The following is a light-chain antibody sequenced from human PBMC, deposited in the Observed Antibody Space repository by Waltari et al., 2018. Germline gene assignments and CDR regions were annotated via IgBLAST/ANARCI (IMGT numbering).Light chain of an antibody. Sequence: ETVLTQSPATLSLSPGERATLSCKASQNVVRYLAWYQQKPGQAPRLLIYDTSNRATGIPVRFSGSGSGTDFTLTISSLEPEDFAVYYCQQRKNWPPLTFGGGTKVEIK. CDR2: DTS. CDR3: QQRKNWPPLT. J-gene: IGKJ4*01. CDR1: QNVVRY. V-gene: IGKV3-11*01.